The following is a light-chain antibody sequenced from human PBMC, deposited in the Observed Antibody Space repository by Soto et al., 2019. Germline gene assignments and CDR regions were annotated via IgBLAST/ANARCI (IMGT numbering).Light chain of an antibody. CDR3: TSDAGYNIPVL. Sequence: QSALTQPPSASGSPGQSVTISCTGTSSDVGGYNFVSWYQHHPGKAPKLLIYEVTKRPSGVPDRFSGSKSGNTASLTVSGLQAQDDADYYCTSDAGYNIPVLFGGGTQLTVL. J-gene: IGLJ2*01. CDR1: SSDVGGYNF. CDR2: EVT. V-gene: IGLV2-8*01.